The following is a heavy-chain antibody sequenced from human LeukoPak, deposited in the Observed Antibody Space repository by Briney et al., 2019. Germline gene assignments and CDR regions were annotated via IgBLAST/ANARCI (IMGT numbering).Heavy chain of an antibody. CDR2: INHSGST. CDR1: GGSFSGYY. D-gene: IGHD2-15*01. Sequence: SETLSLTCAVYGGSFSGYYWSWIRQPPGKGLEWIGEINHSGSTNYNPSLKSRVTISVDTSKNQFSLKLSSVTAADTAVYYCARDGYCSGGSCYPMDVWGKGTTVTISS. V-gene: IGHV4-34*01. CDR3: ARDGYCSGGSCYPMDV. J-gene: IGHJ6*03.